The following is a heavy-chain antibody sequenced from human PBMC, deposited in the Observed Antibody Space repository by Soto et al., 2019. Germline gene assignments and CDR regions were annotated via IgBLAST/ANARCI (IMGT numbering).Heavy chain of an antibody. CDR2: IRGKTNNYMT. CDR3: TASPY. V-gene: IGHV3-73*02. J-gene: IGHJ4*02. Sequence: EVQLVESGGGLVQPGGSLKLSCVGSGFTFSAAAIHWVRQAPGQGLEWIGRIRGKTNNYMTAFSASVEGRFTLSRDDSRNTTYLEMQSLRVEDTAVYFCTASPYWGQGTLVAVSS. CDR1: GFTFSAAA.